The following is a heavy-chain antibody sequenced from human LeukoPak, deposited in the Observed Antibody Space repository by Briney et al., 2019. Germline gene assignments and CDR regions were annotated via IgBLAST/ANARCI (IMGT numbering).Heavy chain of an antibody. Sequence: PGGSLRLSCSASGFTFSSYGMHWVPQAPGKGLEYVSGISNKGGSTYYADSVKGRFTISRDNSKNTLHLQMSSLRADDTAVYYCVKSGTWADFDSWGQGTLVTVSS. J-gene: IGHJ4*02. CDR2: ISNKGGST. CDR1: GFTFSSYG. D-gene: IGHD1-26*01. CDR3: VKSGTWADFDS. V-gene: IGHV3-64D*09.